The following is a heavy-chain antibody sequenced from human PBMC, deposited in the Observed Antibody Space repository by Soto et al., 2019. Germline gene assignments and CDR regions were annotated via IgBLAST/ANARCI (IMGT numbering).Heavy chain of an antibody. CDR1: GFTFSTYA. D-gene: IGHD1-26*01. V-gene: IGHV3-23*01. CDR2: ITASGGGT. J-gene: IGHJ4*02. CDR3: AKDQHPYSGSFFGDFDY. Sequence: EVQLLESGGGLVQPGGSLRLSCSASGFTFSTYAMSWVRQAPGKGLEWVSGITASGGGTYYADSVQGRFTISRDNSKNTLYLQMNGLRGEDTGLYYCAKDQHPYSGSFFGDFDYWGQGTLVTVSS.